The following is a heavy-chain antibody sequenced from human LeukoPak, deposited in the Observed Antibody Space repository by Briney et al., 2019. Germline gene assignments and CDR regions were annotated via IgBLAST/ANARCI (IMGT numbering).Heavy chain of an antibody. V-gene: IGHV3-48*01. CDR1: GFTFNSYN. CDR3: ARDFRGLSWYFDY. Sequence: GGSLRLPCAATGFTFNSYNMNWVRQAPGKGLEWVAHIGGAGVIMKYADSVRGRFTISRDNVKSSLYLQLNSLRVEDTAVYYCARDFRGLSWYFDYWGQGTLVTVSS. CDR2: IGGAGVIM. J-gene: IGHJ4*02. D-gene: IGHD3-10*01.